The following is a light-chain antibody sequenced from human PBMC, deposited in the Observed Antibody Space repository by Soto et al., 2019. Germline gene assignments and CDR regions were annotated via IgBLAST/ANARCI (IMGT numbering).Light chain of an antibody. CDR3: QTWGTGIRV. Sequence: QSVLTQSPSASASLGASVKLTCTLSRGHSSYGIAWHQQQPEKGPRYLMKVNSDGSHRKGDGIPDRFSGSSSGAERYLTISSLQSEDEADYYCQTWGTGIRVFGGGTKVTVL. CDR2: VNSDGSH. V-gene: IGLV4-69*01. J-gene: IGLJ3*02. CDR1: RGHSSYG.